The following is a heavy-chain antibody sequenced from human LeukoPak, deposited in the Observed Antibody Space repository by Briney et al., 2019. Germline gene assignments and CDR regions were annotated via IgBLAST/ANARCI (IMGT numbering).Heavy chain of an antibody. J-gene: IGHJ5*02. CDR2: INPNSGGT. D-gene: IGHD3-10*01. V-gene: IGHV1-2*06. CDR1: GYTFTGYY. Sequence: ASVKVSCKASGYTFTGYYMHWVRQAPGQGLEWMGRINPNSGGTNYAQKFQGRVTMTRDTSISTAYMELSRLRSDDTAVYYCARDRVVRGVIVRSFDPWGQGTLATVSS. CDR3: ARDRVVRGVIVRSFDP.